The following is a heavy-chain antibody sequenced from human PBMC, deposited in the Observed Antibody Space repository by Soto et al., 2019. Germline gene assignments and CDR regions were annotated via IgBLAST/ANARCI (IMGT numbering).Heavy chain of an antibody. D-gene: IGHD3-3*01. J-gene: IGHJ4*02. CDR3: ARGLFLDY. V-gene: IGHV3-74*01. CDR2: INEDESNT. Sequence: EVQLVESGGGLVKPGGSRRLSCETSGFTFSNYWMHGVRQAPGKGPVWVSRINEDESNTNYADSVKGRFTISRDNSKNTLYLQMNSLRAEDTAVYYCARGLFLDYWGQGTRVTVSS. CDR1: GFTFSNYW.